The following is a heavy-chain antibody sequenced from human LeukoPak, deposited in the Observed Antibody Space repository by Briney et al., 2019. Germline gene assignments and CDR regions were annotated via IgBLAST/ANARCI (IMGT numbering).Heavy chain of an antibody. V-gene: IGHV3-15*07. CDR3: WGQWLVPGRFDP. Sequence: SGGSLRLSCAASGFTFSNAWMNWVRQAPGKGLEWVGRIKSKTDGETTDYAAPVKGTFTISRDDSKNTLYLQMNSLKTEDTAVYYCWGQWLVPGRFDPWGQGTLVTVSS. J-gene: IGHJ5*02. CDR1: GFTFSNAW. CDR2: IKSKTDGETT. D-gene: IGHD6-19*01.